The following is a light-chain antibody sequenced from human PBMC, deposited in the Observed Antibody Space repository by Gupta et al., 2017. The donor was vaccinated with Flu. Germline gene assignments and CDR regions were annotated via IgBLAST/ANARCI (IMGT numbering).Light chain of an antibody. CDR2: AAS. V-gene: IGKV1-39*01. CDR1: QSISSY. Sequence: DIQMTQSPSSLSASVGDRVTITCRASQSISSYLNWYQQKPGKAPKLRIYAASSLQSGVPSRFSGSGSGTDFTLTISSLQPEDFATYYCQQSYSTLGFGQGTKLEIK. CDR3: QQSYSTLG. J-gene: IGKJ2*03.